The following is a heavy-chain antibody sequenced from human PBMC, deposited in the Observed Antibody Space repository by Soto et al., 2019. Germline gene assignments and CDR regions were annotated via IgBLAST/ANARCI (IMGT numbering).Heavy chain of an antibody. J-gene: IGHJ4*02. CDR1: GYTFPSYG. D-gene: IGHD1-26*01. Sequence: QVQLVQSGAEMKKPGASVKVSCKASGYTFPSYGISWVRQAPGQGLEWMGWISAYNGNTHFAQKFQGRVTMTTDKSTTTAYMEQRSLRSADTAVYYCARTPEGGSSPLWGQGTLVTVSS. V-gene: IGHV1-18*01. CDR2: ISAYNGNT. CDR3: ARTPEGGSSPL.